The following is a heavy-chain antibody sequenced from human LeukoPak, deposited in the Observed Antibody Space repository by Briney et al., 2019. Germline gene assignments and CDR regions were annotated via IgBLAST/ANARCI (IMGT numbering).Heavy chain of an antibody. CDR2: INHSGST. J-gene: IGHJ4*02. CDR1: GGSFSGYY. V-gene: IGHV4-34*01. Sequence: ETLSLTCAVYGGSFSGYYWSWIRQPPGKGLEWIGEINHSGSTNYNPSLKSRVTISVDTSKNQFSLKLSSVTAADTAVYYCARKPSGIAAPPGYWGQGTLVTVSS. D-gene: IGHD6-6*01. CDR3: ARKPSGIAAPPGY.